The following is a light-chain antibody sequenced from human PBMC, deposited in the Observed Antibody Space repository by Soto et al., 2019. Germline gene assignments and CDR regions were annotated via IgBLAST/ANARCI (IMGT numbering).Light chain of an antibody. Sequence: EMVMTQSPATLSVSPGERATLSCRASQNLSRNLAWYQQQPGQAPRLLIYGASTRATGIPARFSDSGSGTDFTLTISSLQSEDCAVYYCQQYDNWPHTFGQGTKLEIK. CDR3: QQYDNWPHT. V-gene: IGKV3-15*01. J-gene: IGKJ2*01. CDR1: QNLSRN. CDR2: GAS.